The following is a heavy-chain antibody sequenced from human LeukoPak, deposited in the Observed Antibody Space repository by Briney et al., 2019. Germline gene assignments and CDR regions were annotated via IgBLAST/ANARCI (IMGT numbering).Heavy chain of an antibody. CDR1: GFTFRSYA. Sequence: GRSLRLSCAGSGFTFRSYAMHWVRQAPGKGLGWVAVISYDGSNKDYADSVKGRFTISRDNSKNTLFLQMNSLRAEDTAVYYCAREIFNGFDIWGQGTMVTVPS. J-gene: IGHJ3*02. CDR2: ISYDGSNK. CDR3: AREIFNGFDI. V-gene: IGHV3-30-3*01.